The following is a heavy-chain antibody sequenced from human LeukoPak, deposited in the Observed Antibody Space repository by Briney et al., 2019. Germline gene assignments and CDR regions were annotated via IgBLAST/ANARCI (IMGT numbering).Heavy chain of an antibody. D-gene: IGHD2-2*01. J-gene: IGHJ5*02. Sequence: GGSLRLSCAASGFTFSSYAMSWVRQAPGKGLEWVSAISGSGGSTYYADSVKGRFTISRDNSKNTLYLQMNSLRAEDTAVYYCATKEGVSTSLGWFDPWGQGTLVTVSS. CDR1: GFTFSSYA. V-gene: IGHV3-23*01. CDR2: ISGSGGST. CDR3: ATKEGVSTSLGWFDP.